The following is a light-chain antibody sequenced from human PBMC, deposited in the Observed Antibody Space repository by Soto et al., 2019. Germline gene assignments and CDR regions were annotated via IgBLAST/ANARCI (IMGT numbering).Light chain of an antibody. V-gene: IGKV3-20*01. CDR2: DIR. CDR3: QLYSRSPRQIT. CDR1: QSVGSSC. Sequence: GLTQSPETLAFATVERSTLSCRASQSVGSSCLGWYQQKPGQAPRLVIFDIRNRATGIPDRFSGSGSGTDCTLTISRLEPADFAVYSCQLYSRSPRQITFGQGTLLEI. J-gene: IGKJ5*01.